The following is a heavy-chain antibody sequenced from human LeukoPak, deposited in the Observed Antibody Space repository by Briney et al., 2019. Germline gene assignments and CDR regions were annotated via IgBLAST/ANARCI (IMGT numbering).Heavy chain of an antibody. CDR3: ARAIQLWLFGDY. D-gene: IGHD5-18*01. CDR2: INPSGGST. Sequence: ASVKVSCKASGYTFSSDYMHWVRQAPGQGLEWMGIINPSGGSTSYAQKFQGRVTMTRDTSISTAYMELSRLRSDHTAVYYCARAIQLWLFGDYWGQGTLVTVSS. J-gene: IGHJ4*02. CDR1: GYTFSSDY. V-gene: IGHV1-46*01.